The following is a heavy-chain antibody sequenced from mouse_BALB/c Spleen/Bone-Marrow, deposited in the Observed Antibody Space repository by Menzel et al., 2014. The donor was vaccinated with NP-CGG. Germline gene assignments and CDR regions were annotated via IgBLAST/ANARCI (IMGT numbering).Heavy chain of an antibody. CDR1: GYTFTSYW. Sequence: QVQLQQPGAELAKPGASVKMSCKASGYTFTSYWMHWVKQRPGQGLEWIGYINPSTGYTECNQKFKDKATLTADKSSSTAYMQLSSLTSEDSAVYYCARSGGYDGFSYWGQGTTLTVSS. D-gene: IGHD2-2*01. V-gene: IGHV1-7*01. CDR2: INPSTGYT. CDR3: ARSGGYDGFSY. J-gene: IGHJ2*01.